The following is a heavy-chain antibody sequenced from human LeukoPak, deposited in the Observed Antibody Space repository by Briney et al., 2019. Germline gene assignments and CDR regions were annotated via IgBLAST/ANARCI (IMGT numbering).Heavy chain of an antibody. Sequence: PRGSLRLSCSASGFAFSVYAMSWLRQPPGKGLEWVSTINTNSGTTSYAASVRGRFTLSRDNSKNTLYLQLNTLRADDTATYYCAKPISGGLAVTADWFHPWGQGTLVVVCS. J-gene: IGHJ5*01. V-gene: IGHV3-23*01. CDR3: AKPISGGLAVTADWFHP. D-gene: IGHD6-19*01. CDR1: GFAFSVYA. CDR2: INTNSGTT.